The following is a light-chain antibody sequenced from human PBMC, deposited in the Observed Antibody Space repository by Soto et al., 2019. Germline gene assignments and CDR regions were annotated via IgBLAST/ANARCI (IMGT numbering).Light chain of an antibody. CDR1: QSVDRY. CDR2: DAS. V-gene: IGKV1-5*01. CDR3: QQYKDYTWT. Sequence: DIQMTQSPSTLSASVGDRVSITCRASQSVDRYLAWYQQKPGKAPHLLIYDASSLESGVPSRFRGSGSGTEFTLTISSLQPDDFTTFYCQQYKDYTWTFGQGTKVEV. J-gene: IGKJ1*01.